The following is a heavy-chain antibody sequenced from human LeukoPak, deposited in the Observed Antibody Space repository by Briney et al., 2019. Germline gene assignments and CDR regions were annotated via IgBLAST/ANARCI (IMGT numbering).Heavy chain of an antibody. V-gene: IGHV3-9*01. CDR2: ISWNSGSI. CDR3: AKDYMTTVTTGAFDI. Sequence: PGGSLRLSCAASGFTFDDYAMHWVRQAPGKGLEWVLGISWNSGSIGYADSVKGRFTISRDNAKNSLYLQMNSLRAEDTALYYCAKDYMTTVTTGAFDIWGQGTMVTVSS. D-gene: IGHD4-17*01. CDR1: GFTFDDYA. J-gene: IGHJ3*02.